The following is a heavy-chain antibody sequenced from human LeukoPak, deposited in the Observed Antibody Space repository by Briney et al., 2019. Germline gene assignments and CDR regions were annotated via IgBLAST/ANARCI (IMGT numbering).Heavy chain of an antibody. CDR3: AKDPPIGPTVCSGGSFDY. D-gene: IGHD2-15*01. J-gene: IGHJ4*02. CDR1: GFTFSSYA. V-gene: IGHV3-23*01. CDR2: ISGSGGST. Sequence: GGSLRLSCAASGFTFSSYAMSWVRQAPGKGLEWVSAISGSGGSTYYADSVKGRFTICRDNSKNTLYLQMNSLRAEDTDVYCCAKDPPIGPTVCSGGSFDYWGQGTLVTVSS.